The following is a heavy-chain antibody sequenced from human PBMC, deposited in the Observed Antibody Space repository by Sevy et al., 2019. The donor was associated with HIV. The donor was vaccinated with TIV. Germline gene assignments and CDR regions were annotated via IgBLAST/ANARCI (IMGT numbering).Heavy chain of an antibody. CDR3: ARVKRGPTVTLCYYYGMDV. Sequence: SETLSLTCTVSGGSISSGGYYWSWIRQHPGKGLEWIGYIYYSGSTYYNPSLKSRVTISVDTSKNQFSLKLSSVTAADTAVYYCARVKRGPTVTLCYYYGMDVWGQGTTVTVSS. CDR1: GGSISSGGYY. D-gene: IGHD4-17*01. V-gene: IGHV4-31*03. CDR2: IYYSGST. J-gene: IGHJ6*02.